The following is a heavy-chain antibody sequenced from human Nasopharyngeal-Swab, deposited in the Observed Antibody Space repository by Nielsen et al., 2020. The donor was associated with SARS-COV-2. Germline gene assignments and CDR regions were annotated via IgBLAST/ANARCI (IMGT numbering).Heavy chain of an antibody. CDR1: GFIFSGSS. Sequence: GESLKISCAASGFIFSGSSLHWVRQASGKGLEWIGRIRSRANSYATVYAASVKGRFTISRDDSKNTEYLQMNSLKTEDTSVYYCARAKDDSSGSLFDYWGQGNLVTVSS. CDR3: ARAKDDSSGSLFDY. CDR2: IRSRANSYAT. D-gene: IGHD3-22*01. J-gene: IGHJ4*02. V-gene: IGHV3-73*01.